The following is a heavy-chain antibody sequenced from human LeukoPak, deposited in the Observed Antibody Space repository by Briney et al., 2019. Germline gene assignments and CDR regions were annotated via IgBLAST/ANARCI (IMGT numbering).Heavy chain of an antibody. CDR3: AKWGYCDRTSCLGAFDI. Sequence: GGSLRLSCAASGFTFSSYSMNWVRQAPGEGLEWVSSISSSSSYIYYADSVKGRFTISRDNAKNSLYLQMNSLRAEDTAVYYCAKWGYCDRTSCLGAFDIWGRGTMVTVSS. CDR1: GFTFSSYS. CDR2: ISSSSSYI. D-gene: IGHD2-2*01. V-gene: IGHV3-21*01. J-gene: IGHJ3*02.